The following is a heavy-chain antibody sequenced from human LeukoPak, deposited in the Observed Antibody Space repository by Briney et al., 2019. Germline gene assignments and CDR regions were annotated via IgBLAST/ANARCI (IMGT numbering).Heavy chain of an antibody. V-gene: IGHV1-2*02. CDR3: AKAPPKEHDFWSGNYNYMDV. Sequence: GASVKVSCKASGYTFTSYAMNWVRQAPGQGLEWMGWINPNSGGTNYAQKFQGRVTMTRDTSISTAYMELSRLRSDDTAVYYCAKAPPKEHDFWSGNYNYMDVWGKGTTVTVSS. CDR1: GYTFTSYA. CDR2: INPNSGGT. D-gene: IGHD3-3*01. J-gene: IGHJ6*03.